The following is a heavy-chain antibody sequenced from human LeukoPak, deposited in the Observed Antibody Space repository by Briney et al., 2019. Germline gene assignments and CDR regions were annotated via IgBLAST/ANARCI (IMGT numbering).Heavy chain of an antibody. D-gene: IGHD3-10*01. CDR3: ARWLIRTNYYYYYGMDV. J-gene: IGHJ6*02. CDR1: GGSISSYY. CDR2: IYYSGST. V-gene: IGHV4-59*06. Sequence: SETLSLTCTVSGGSISSYYWSWIRQPPGKGLEWIGYIYYSGSTYYNPSLKSRVTISVDTSKNQFSLKLSPVTAADTAVYYCARWLIRTNYYYYYGMDVWGQGTTVTVSS.